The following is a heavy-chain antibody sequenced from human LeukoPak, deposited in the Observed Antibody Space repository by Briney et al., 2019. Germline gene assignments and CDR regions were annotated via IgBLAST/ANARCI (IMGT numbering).Heavy chain of an antibody. CDR1: GFTFSSYA. CDR2: ISGSGGST. V-gene: IGHV3-23*01. CDR3: AKGLYSGSYYLFDY. Sequence: GGSLRLSCAASGFTFSSYAMSWVRQAPGKGLEWVSAISGSGGSTYYADSVKGWFTISRDNSKNTLYMQMNSLRAEDTAVYYCAKGLYSGSYYLFDYWGQGILVTVSS. D-gene: IGHD1-26*01. J-gene: IGHJ4*02.